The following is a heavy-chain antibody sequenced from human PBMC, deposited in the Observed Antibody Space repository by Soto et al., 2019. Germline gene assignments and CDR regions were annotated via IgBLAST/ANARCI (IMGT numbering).Heavy chain of an antibody. V-gene: IGHV4-30-4*01. CDR3: ARVSTVTSYYYGMDV. J-gene: IGHJ6*02. D-gene: IGHD4-17*01. CDR2: IYYSGST. CDR1: GGSISSGDYY. Sequence: QVQLQESGPGLVKPSQTLSLTCTVSGGSISSGDYYWSWIRQPPGKGLEWIGYIYYSGSTYYNPSLKSRVTISVDTSKNRFSLKLSSVTAADTAVYYCARVSTVTSYYYGMDVWGQGTTVTVSS.